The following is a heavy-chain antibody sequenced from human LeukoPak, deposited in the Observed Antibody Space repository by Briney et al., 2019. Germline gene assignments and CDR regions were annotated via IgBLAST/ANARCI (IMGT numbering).Heavy chain of an antibody. D-gene: IGHD3-16*01. V-gene: IGHV5-51*01. J-gene: IGHJ6*02. CDR2: IYPGDSDT. CDR3: ARGFGESYYYYGMDV. CDR1: GYSFTSYW. Sequence: GDSLKISCEGSGYSFTSYWIGWVRQMPGKGLEWMGIIYPGDSDTRYSPSFQGQVTISADKSISTAYLQWSSLKASDTAMYYCARGFGESYYYYGMDVWGQGTTVTVSS.